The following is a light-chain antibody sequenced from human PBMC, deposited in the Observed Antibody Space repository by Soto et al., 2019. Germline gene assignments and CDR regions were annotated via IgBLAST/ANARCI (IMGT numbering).Light chain of an antibody. CDR3: QHHDNWPCT. V-gene: IGKV3-15*01. J-gene: IGKJ1*01. CDR2: GAS. Sequence: MVMTQSLATLSVSPGEGATLSCRASQSIGDNLAWYQQKPGQPPRLLIYGASTRAAGAPARFSGSGSGTEFTLTISSLQSEDFAVYYCQHHDNWPCTFGQGTKVEIK. CDR1: QSIGDN.